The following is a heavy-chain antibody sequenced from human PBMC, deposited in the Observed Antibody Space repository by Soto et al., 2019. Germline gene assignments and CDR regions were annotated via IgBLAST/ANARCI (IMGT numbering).Heavy chain of an antibody. Sequence: VASVKVSCKASGYTFTNFGISWVRQAPGQGLEWMGWISAYNGNTNSAQKFQDRVTMTTDTSTSTAYMELSSLRSEDTAVYYCARDLGGWPDYWGQGTLVTVSS. CDR1: GYTFTNFG. CDR2: ISAYNGNT. J-gene: IGHJ4*02. CDR3: ARDLGGWPDY. V-gene: IGHV1-18*01. D-gene: IGHD2-15*01.